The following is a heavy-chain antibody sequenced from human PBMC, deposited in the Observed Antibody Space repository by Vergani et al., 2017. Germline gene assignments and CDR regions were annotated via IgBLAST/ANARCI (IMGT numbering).Heavy chain of an antibody. D-gene: IGHD4-23*01. CDR3: AKDLTVVTHVEGNFDY. CDR2: INPNSGGT. Sequence: QVQLVQSGAEVKKPGASVKVSCKASGYTFTGYYMHWVRQAPGQGLEWMGWINPNSGGTNYAQKFQGRVTMTRDTSISTAYMELSRLRSDDTAVYYCAKDLTVVTHVEGNFDYWGQGTLVTVSS. V-gene: IGHV1-2*02. CDR1: GYTFTGYY. J-gene: IGHJ4*02.